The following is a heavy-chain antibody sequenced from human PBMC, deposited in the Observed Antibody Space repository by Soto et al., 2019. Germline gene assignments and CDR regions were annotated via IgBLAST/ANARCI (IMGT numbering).Heavy chain of an antibody. CDR2: IYYTVAA. CDR3: ASGNFNTISFDF. D-gene: IGHD1-1*01. Sequence: TLSLTCSVSGGSITTGGTYWSWARLLPGKGLQWVGYIYYTVAAYYNPALQSRVTISLDTSENQFSLKLTSVTAADTAVYYCASGNFNTISFDFWGQGRQVTVSS. CDR1: GGSITTGGTY. V-gene: IGHV4-31*03. J-gene: IGHJ4*02.